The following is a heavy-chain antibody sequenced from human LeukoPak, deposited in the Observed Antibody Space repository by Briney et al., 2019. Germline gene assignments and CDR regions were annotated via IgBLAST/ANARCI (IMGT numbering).Heavy chain of an antibody. CDR3: AKPYSGTILTGWFDP. V-gene: IGHV3-23*01. J-gene: IGHJ5*02. D-gene: IGHD3-9*01. CDR2: ISGSGGST. CDR1: GFTLSSYA. Sequence: GRSLRLSCAASGFTLSSYAMSWVRQAPGKGLEWVSIISGSGGSTSYADSVKGRFTISRDNSKNTLYLQMNSLRAEDTALYYCAKPYSGTILTGWFDPWGQGTLVTVSS.